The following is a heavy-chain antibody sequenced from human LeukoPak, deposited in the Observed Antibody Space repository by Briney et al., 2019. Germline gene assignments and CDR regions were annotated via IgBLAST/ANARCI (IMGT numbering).Heavy chain of an antibody. Sequence: GGSLRLSCAASGFTFSRYGMNWVRQAPGKGLEWVSYISSSSTTIYYADSVKGRFTISRDNAKNSLYLQMHSLRAEDTAVYYCARVHYGSGSYYIGAFDGYYYYYMDVWGKGTTVTVSS. CDR1: GFTFSRYG. CDR3: ARVHYGSGSYYIGAFDGYYYYYMDV. D-gene: IGHD3-10*01. V-gene: IGHV3-48*01. CDR2: ISSSSTTI. J-gene: IGHJ6*03.